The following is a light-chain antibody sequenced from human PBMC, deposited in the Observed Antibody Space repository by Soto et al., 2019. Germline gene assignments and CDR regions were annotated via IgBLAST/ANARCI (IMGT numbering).Light chain of an antibody. CDR2: ATS. CDR3: QQYDTSPPMYT. CDR1: QSVDSTY. J-gene: IGKJ2*01. V-gene: IGKV3-20*01. Sequence: EIVLTQSPGTLSLSPGERATLSCRARQSVDSTYLAWYQQKPDQSPRLLIYATSTRAAGIPDRFSGSGSGTDFTLTISSLEPDDVAVYYCQQYDTSPPMYTFGQGTKVDIK.